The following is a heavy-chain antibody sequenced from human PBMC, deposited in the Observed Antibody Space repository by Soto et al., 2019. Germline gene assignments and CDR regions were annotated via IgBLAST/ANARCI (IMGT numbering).Heavy chain of an antibody. J-gene: IGHJ6*02. CDR2: ISSSSSYT. Sequence: PGGSLRLSCAASGFTFSDYYMSWIRQAPGKGLEWVSYISSSSSYTNYADSVKGRFTISRDNANNSLYLQMNSLRAEDTAVYYCARDFLQLPYCSGGSCYYYYYGMDVWGQGTTVTVSS. D-gene: IGHD2-15*01. CDR1: GFTFSDYY. V-gene: IGHV3-11*06. CDR3: ARDFLQLPYCSGGSCYYYYYGMDV.